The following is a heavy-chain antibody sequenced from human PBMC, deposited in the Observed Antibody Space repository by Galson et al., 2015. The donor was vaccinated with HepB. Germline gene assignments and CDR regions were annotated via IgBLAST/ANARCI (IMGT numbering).Heavy chain of an antibody. Sequence: SVKVSCKASGYTFTGNYMYWVRQASGQGLEWMGWINPNSGGTKYAQKFQGRVTMTRDTSISTAYMEPSRLTSDDTAVYYCYGGQGDYWGQGTQVTVSS. D-gene: IGHD4-23*01. J-gene: IGHJ4*02. V-gene: IGHV1-2*02. CDR2: INPNSGGT. CDR3: YGGQGDY. CDR1: GYTFTGNY.